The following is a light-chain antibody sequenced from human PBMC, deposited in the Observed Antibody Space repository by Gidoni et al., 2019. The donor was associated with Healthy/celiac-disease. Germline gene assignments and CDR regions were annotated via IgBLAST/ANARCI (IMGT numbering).Light chain of an antibody. CDR2: KAA. CDR3: QQYNSYALT. Sequence: DIQMTQSPSTLSASVGDIVTITCRASPSISGGLAWSQQKPGKAPQLLIDKAASLESGVPSRFSGSGSGAEFTLTISSLQPDDFATYYCQQYNSYALTFGQGAKVEIK. J-gene: IGKJ1*01. CDR1: PSISGG. V-gene: IGKV1-5*03.